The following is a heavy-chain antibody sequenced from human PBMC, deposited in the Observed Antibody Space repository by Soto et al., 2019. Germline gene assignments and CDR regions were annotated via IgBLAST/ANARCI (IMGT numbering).Heavy chain of an antibody. D-gene: IGHD2-2*01. J-gene: IGHJ6*02. CDR2: IIPIFGTA. CDR3: ARAYCYCSSTSNPRTYYGMDV. CDR1: GGTFSSYA. Sequence: GASVKVSCKASGGTFSSYAISWVRQAPGQGLEWMGGIIPIFGTANYAQKFQGRVTITADESTSTAYMELSSLRSEDTAVYYCARAYCYCSSTSNPRTYYGMDVWGQGTTATVSS. V-gene: IGHV1-69*13.